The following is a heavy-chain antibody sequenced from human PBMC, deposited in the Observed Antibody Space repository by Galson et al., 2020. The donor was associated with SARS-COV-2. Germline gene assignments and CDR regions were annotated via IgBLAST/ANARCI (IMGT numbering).Heavy chain of an antibody. CDR1: GFSLSTSGMC. CDR2: IDWDDDK. J-gene: IGHJ6*02. Sequence: SGPTLVKPTQTLTLTCTFSGFSLSTSGMCVSWIRQPPGKALEWLARIDWDDDKYYSTSLKTRLTISKDTSKNQVVLTMTNMDPVDTATYYCARIRLVFGELTAYYYGMDVWGQGTTVTVSS. CDR3: ARIRLVFGELTAYYYGMDV. D-gene: IGHD3-10*02. V-gene: IGHV2-70*11.